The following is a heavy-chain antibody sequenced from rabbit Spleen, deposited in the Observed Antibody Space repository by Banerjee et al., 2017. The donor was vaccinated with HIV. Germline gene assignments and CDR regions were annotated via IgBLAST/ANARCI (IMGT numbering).Heavy chain of an antibody. CDR3: ARDSAGREDFNL. J-gene: IGHJ4*01. Sequence: QEQLVESGGGLVKPEGSLKLSCTASGFSFSNKAVMCWVRQAPGKGLEWIACINAATGKPVYATWAKGRFTISRTSSTTVTLRMTSLTVADTATYFCARDSAGREDFNLWGPGTLVTVS. CDR2: INAATGKP. V-gene: IGHV1S45*01. CDR1: GFSFSNKAV. D-gene: IGHD4-2*01.